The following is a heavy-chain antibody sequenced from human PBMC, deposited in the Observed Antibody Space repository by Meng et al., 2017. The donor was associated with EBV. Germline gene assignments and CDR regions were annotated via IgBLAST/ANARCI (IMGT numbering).Heavy chain of an antibody. CDR3: ASESGRGYTPDY. J-gene: IGHJ4*02. CDR2: FLPRLGAP. D-gene: IGHD3-10*01. CDR1: GGPFRYYA. Sequence: QVKLGLSGAEVKKPGSSVKVSCKTSGGPFRYYAISWVRQAPGQGLGWLGGFLPRLGAPNYAQKFHGRVKITADESTSTHYMDLSSLRSEDTAIYYCASESGRGYTPDYWGQGTLVTVSS. V-gene: IGHV1-69*01.